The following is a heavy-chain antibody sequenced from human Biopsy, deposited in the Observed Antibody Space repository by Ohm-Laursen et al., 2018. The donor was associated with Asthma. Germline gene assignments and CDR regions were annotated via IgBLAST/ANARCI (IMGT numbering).Heavy chain of an antibody. J-gene: IGHJ1*01. CDR1: GLNFEDYV. D-gene: IGHD3-3*02. V-gene: IGHV3-9*01. CDR3: ARTFHFWSPYHAEHYQL. CDR2: IRWNSRSI. Sequence: SLRLSCAASGLNFEDYVMHWVRHAPGKGLEWVSGIRWNSRSIGYGDSVKGRFTISRDNTKNSLYLQMNSLRAEDTAVYYCARTFHFWSPYHAEHYQLWGQGTLVTVSS.